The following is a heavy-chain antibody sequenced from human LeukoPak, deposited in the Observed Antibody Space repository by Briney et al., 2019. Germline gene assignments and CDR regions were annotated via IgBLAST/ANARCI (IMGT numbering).Heavy chain of an antibody. Sequence: GGSLRLSCAASGFTFSSYEMNWVRQAPGKGLEWVSYISSSGSTIYYADSVKGRFTISRDNAKNSLYLQMNSLRAEDTAVYYCARVVSAVTATHYFDYWGQGTLVTVSS. D-gene: IGHD2-21*02. CDR3: ARVVSAVTATHYFDY. CDR1: GFTFSSYE. J-gene: IGHJ4*02. V-gene: IGHV3-48*03. CDR2: ISSSGSTI.